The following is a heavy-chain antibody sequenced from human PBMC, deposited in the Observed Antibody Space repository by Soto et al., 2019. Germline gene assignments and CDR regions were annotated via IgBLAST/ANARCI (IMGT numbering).Heavy chain of an antibody. CDR1: GGSISSSTYY. J-gene: IGHJ4*02. CDR3: ARRHNWNDGPFDF. CDR2: IYYSGSS. Sequence: QLQLQESGPGLVKPSETLSLTCTVSGGSISSSTYYWGWIRQPPGKGLEWIGSIYYSGSSYYNPSLKSRVTISVDTSKNQFSLKLSSVTAADTAVYFCARRHNWNDGPFDFWGQGTLVTVSS. V-gene: IGHV4-39*01. D-gene: IGHD1-20*01.